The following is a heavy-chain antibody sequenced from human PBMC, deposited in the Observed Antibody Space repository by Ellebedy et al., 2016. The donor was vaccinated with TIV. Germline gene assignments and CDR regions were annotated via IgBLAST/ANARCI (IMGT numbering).Heavy chain of an antibody. Sequence: GESLKISCAASGFTFTAFAVSWVRQAPGKGLEWVSVISGSGETTFYANSVRGRFTISRDMSKNMVFLQMDSLRAEDTAVYFCAKGRRAAGSGCLDSWGQGTLVAVSS. V-gene: IGHV3-23*01. CDR3: AKGRRAAGSGCLDS. D-gene: IGHD6-13*01. J-gene: IGHJ4*02. CDR2: ISGSGETT. CDR1: GFTFTAFA.